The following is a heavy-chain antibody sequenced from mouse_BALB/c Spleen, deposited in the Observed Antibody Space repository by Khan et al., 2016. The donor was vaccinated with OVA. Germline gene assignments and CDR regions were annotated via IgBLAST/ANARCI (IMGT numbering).Heavy chain of an antibody. V-gene: IGHV1-7*01. Sequence: QVRLQQSGAELAKPGASVKMSCKASGYTFTTYWMHWVKQRPGQGLEWIGYINPTSGYTDYNQKFKDKATLTADKSSSTAYMQLSSLTSDDSAVYYCARDRFDYWGQGTTLTVSA. J-gene: IGHJ2*01. CDR3: ARDRFDY. CDR2: INPTSGYT. CDR1: GYTFTTYW.